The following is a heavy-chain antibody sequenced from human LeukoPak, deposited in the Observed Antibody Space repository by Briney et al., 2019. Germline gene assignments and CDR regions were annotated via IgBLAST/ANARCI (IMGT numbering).Heavy chain of an antibody. CDR3: VSFYESY. CDR2: INSDGSWT. J-gene: IGHJ4*02. V-gene: IGHV3-74*01. CDR1: GNYW. Sequence: GGSLRLSCAASGNYWMHWVRQVPGKGLVWVSHINSDGSWTSYADSVKGRFTISKDNAKNTVYLQMNSLRAEDAAVYYCVSFYESYWGRGTLVTVSS. D-gene: IGHD2/OR15-2a*01.